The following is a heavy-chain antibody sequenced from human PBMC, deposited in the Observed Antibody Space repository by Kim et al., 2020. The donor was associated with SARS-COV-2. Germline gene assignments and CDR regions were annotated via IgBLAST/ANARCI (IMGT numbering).Heavy chain of an antibody. CDR1: GGSISSGSYY. V-gene: IGHV4-61*02. Sequence: SETLSLTCTVSGGSISSGSYYWSWIRQPAGKGLEWIGRIYTSGSTNYNPSLKSRVTISVDTSKNQFSLKLSSVTAADTAVYYCARAAYYYDSSGYYLQWFDPWGQGTLVTVSS. J-gene: IGHJ5*02. CDR3: ARAAYYYDSSGYYLQWFDP. D-gene: IGHD3-22*01. CDR2: IYTSGST.